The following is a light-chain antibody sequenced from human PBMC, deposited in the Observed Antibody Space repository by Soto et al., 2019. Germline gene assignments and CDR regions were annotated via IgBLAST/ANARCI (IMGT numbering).Light chain of an antibody. CDR2: GVS. CDR3: CSYAGVNTFYV. CDR1: SSDVGSYNL. V-gene: IGLV2-23*02. Sequence: QSALTQPASVSGSPGQSITISCTGTSSDVGSYNLVSWYQQHPGKAPKLMIYGVSKRPSGVSDRFSGSKSGDTASLTISGLQAEDEADYYGCSYAGVNTFYVFGTGTKLTVL. J-gene: IGLJ1*01.